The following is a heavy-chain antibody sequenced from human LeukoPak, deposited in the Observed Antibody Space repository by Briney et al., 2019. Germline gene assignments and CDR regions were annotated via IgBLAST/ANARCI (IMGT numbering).Heavy chain of an antibody. Sequence: PSETLSLTCTVSGGSISSSYWSWIRQPAGKRLEWIGRVHTTGSTNYNPSFKSRVTMSIDTSKTQFSLKLTSVTAADTAVYYCARDRAYYDSSGYYSGYFDYWGQGTLVTVSS. CDR2: VHTTGST. D-gene: IGHD3-22*01. V-gene: IGHV4-4*07. CDR3: ARDRAYYDSSGYYSGYFDY. J-gene: IGHJ4*02. CDR1: GGSISSSY.